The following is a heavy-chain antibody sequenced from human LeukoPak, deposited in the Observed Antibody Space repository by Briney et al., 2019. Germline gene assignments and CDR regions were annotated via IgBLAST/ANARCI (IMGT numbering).Heavy chain of an antibody. Sequence: GGSLRLSCAASGFTVSSYSMNWVRQAPGKGLEWVSSISSSSIYKYYADSVKGRFTISRDNGKNSLFLQMNSLRAEDTGVYYCVSGGWCDYWGQGTLVTVSS. D-gene: IGHD6-19*01. CDR1: GFTVSSYS. CDR3: VSGGWCDY. CDR2: ISSSSIYK. V-gene: IGHV3-21*01. J-gene: IGHJ4*02.